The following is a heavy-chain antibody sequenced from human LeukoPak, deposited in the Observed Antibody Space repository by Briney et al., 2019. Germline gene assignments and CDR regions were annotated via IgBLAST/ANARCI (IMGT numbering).Heavy chain of an antibody. V-gene: IGHV3-33*06. J-gene: IGHJ4*02. CDR2: IWYDGSNK. Sequence: GGSLRLSCAASGFTFNIYGMHWVRQAPGKGLGWVAVIWYDGSNKYYADSVKGRFSISRDNSKNTLYLQMNSLRVEDTAVYYCAKDMGVAGSSSDYWGQGTLVTVSS. D-gene: IGHD6-13*01. CDR1: GFTFNIYG. CDR3: AKDMGVAGSSSDY.